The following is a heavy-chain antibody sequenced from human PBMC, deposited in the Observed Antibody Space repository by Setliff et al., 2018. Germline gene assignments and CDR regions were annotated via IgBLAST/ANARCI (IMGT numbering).Heavy chain of an antibody. V-gene: IGHV1-18*01. D-gene: IGHD3-9*01. CDR3: ASNYDIHLYNWFDP. J-gene: IGHJ5*02. CDR2: ISAYNGNT. Sequence: RASVKVSCKASGYTFTSYGISWVRQAPGQGLEWMGWISAYNGNTNYAQKLQGRVTMTTDTSTSTAYMELRSLRSEDTAVYYCASNYDIHLYNWFDPWGQGTLVTVSS. CDR1: GYTFTSYG.